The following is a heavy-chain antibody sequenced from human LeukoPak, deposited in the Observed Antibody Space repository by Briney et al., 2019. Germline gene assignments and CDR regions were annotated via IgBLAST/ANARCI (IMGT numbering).Heavy chain of an antibody. CDR2: IWYDGSNK. Sequence: GGSLRLSCAASGFIFSTYAMTWVRQAPGEGMGWVAVIWYDGSNKYYADSVKGRFTSSRDNSKNTLYLQMNSLRAEDTAVYYCARGGIAVAGPFDYWGQGTLVTVSS. CDR3: ARGGIAVAGPFDY. D-gene: IGHD6-19*01. V-gene: IGHV3-33*08. J-gene: IGHJ4*02. CDR1: GFIFSTYA.